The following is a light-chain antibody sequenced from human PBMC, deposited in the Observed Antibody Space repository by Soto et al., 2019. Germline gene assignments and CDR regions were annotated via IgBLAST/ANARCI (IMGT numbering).Light chain of an antibody. V-gene: IGKV3-11*01. CDR2: DAS. CDR1: QSVSSY. CDR3: QQRSDWRIT. J-gene: IGKJ5*01. Sequence: EIVRAQSPATVSVSPGEGCTLSCRASQSVSSYFAWYQQKPGQAPNLLIYDASNRATGIPARFSGSGSGTDFTLTISSLEPEDFAVYYCQQRSDWRITFGQGTRLEI.